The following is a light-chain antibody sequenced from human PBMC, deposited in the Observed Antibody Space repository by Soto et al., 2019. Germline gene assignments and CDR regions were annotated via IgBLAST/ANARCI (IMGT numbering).Light chain of an antibody. CDR2: WAS. Sequence: DIVMTQSPDSLAVSLGERATINCESGHIVLYSSNNKNYLAWYQQKPGQPPKLLIYWASTRESGVPDRFSGSGSGTDFTLTISSLQAEDVAVYYCQQYYSTPWTFGQGTKVDIK. CDR3: QQYYSTPWT. J-gene: IGKJ1*01. V-gene: IGKV4-1*01. CDR1: HIVLYSSNNKNY.